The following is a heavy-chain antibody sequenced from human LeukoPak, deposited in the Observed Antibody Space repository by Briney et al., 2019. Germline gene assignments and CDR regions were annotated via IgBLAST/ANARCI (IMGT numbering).Heavy chain of an antibody. D-gene: IGHD2-15*01. J-gene: IGHJ4*02. V-gene: IGHV3-23*01. CDR3: AKAPFLSRYSSGFYFDY. Sequence: GGSLRLSRAAPGFTFRSYAMRGVREAPGKGGEWGSALWGSGGSTYCADSVKGRFTISRDNSKNTLYLQMNSLRAEDTAVYYCAKAPFLSRYSSGFYFDYWGQGTLVTVSS. CDR2: LWGSGGST. CDR1: GFTFRSYA.